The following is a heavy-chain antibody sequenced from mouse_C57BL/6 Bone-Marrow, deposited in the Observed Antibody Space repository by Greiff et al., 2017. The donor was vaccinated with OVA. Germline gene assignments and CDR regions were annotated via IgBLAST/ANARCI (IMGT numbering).Heavy chain of an antibody. D-gene: IGHD1-1*01. V-gene: IGHV5-4*03. CDR3: ARALYYGSSPAWFAY. CDR2: ISDGGSYT. J-gene: IGHJ3*01. CDR1: GFTFSSYA. Sequence: EVMLVESGGGLVKPGGSLKLSCAASGFTFSSYAMSWVRQTPEKRLEWVATISDGGSYTYYPDNVKGRSTISRDNAKNNLYLQMSHLKSEDTAMYYCARALYYGSSPAWFAYWGQGTLVTVSA.